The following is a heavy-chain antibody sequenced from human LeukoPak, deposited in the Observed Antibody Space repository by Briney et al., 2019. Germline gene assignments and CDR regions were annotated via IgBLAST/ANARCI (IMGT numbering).Heavy chain of an antibody. J-gene: IGHJ4*02. D-gene: IGHD3-10*01. Sequence: PSETLSLTCTVFGGSISSSSYYWVWMRQPPGKGLEWIGSIYYSGSTYYNPSLKSRVTISVDTSKNQFSLRLNSVTAADTAVYYCARHTSMVRGVMKYYFDYWGQGTLATVSS. CDR3: ARHTSMVRGVMKYYFDY. CDR1: GGSISSSSYY. CDR2: IYYSGST. V-gene: IGHV4-39*01.